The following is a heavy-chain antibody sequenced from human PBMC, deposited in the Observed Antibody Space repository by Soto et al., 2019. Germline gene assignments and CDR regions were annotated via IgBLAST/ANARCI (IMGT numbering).Heavy chain of an antibody. CDR1: GGSISSYY. CDR2: IRSKANSYAT. D-gene: IGHD6-6*01. V-gene: IGHV3-73*01. CDR3: TRSSIAARLSYYYYGMDV. J-gene: IGHJ6*02. Sequence: VQLQESGPGLVKPSETLSLTCTVSGGSISSYYWSWIRQPPGKGLEWIGRIRSKANSYATAYAASVKGRFTISRDDSKNTAYLQMNSLKTEDTAVYYCTRSSIAARLSYYYYGMDVWGQGTTVTVSS.